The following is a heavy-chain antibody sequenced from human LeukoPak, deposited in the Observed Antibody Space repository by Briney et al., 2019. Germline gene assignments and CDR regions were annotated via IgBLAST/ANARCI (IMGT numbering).Heavy chain of an antibody. D-gene: IGHD2-15*01. CDR1: GGSLSTYH. CDR3: ARAAGASGGQYFDY. J-gene: IGHJ4*02. V-gene: IGHV4-4*07. Sequence: SETLSLTCTVSGGSLSTYHWSWIRQPAGKGLEWIGRIYSNEDTRYNTSLKSRVTMSVDTSKNQFSLKLSSVTAAHTAVYYCARAAGASGGQYFDYWGQGTLVAVSS. CDR2: IYSNEDT.